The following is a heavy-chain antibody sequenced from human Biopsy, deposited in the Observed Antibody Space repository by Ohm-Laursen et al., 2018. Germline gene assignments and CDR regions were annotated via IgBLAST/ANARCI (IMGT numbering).Heavy chain of an antibody. V-gene: IGHV1-8*01. D-gene: IGHD3-10*01. J-gene: IGHJ5*02. Sequence: ASVKVSCKTSGYTFTSYEINWVRQATGQGLEWMGWMNPDSGNTGYAQNFQGRVTMTRNTSIITAYMELSSLRSEDTAVYFCARADPPLFYYGSGSSNWFDPWGQGTLVTVSS. CDR1: GYTFTSYE. CDR3: ARADPPLFYYGSGSSNWFDP. CDR2: MNPDSGNT.